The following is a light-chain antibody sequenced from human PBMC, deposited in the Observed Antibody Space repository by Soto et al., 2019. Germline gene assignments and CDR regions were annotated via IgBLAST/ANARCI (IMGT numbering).Light chain of an antibody. V-gene: IGKV1-39*01. Sequence: DIQMTQSPSSLSASVGDRVTITCRASQNIATYLNWYQQTPGKAPKLLIYTASTLQSGVPSRFSGSGSGTDFTLTISSLQPEDFATFYCQQTYSTPPETFGQGTKVEIK. CDR2: TAS. J-gene: IGKJ1*01. CDR1: QNIATY. CDR3: QQTYSTPPET.